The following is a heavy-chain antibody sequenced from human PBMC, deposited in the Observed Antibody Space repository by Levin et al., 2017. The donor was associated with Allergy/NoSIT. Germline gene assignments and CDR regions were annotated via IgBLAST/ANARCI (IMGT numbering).Heavy chain of an antibody. CDR2: ISSSSYI. Sequence: GESLKISCAASGFTFSSYSMNWVRQAPGKGLEWVSSISSSSYIYYADSVKGRFTISRDNAKNSLYLQMNSLRAEDTAVYYCARERRVSHAFDIWGQGTMVTVSS. CDR1: GFTFSSYS. J-gene: IGHJ3*02. D-gene: IGHD3-22*01. CDR3: ARERRVSHAFDI. V-gene: IGHV3-21*01.